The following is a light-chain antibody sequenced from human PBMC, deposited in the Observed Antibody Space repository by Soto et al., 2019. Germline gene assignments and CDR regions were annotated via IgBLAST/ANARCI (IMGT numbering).Light chain of an antibody. Sequence: IVMTQSPATLSVAPGWRFTFSCRASQGISKKVAWYQHKPGQAPRLLISAVSTGATGVPDRISGSGSGTEFTLTINSLQYEDCATYYCQQYHTWPATFGGGTKVDI. CDR2: AVS. CDR3: QQYHTWPAT. V-gene: IGKV3-15*01. CDR1: QGISKK. J-gene: IGKJ4*01.